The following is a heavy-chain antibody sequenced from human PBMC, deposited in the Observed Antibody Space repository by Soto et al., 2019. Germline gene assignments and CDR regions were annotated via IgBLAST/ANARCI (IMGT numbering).Heavy chain of an antibody. CDR3: ARSAQTPSPQLLWFGESPFDY. D-gene: IGHD3-10*01. CDR1: GFTVSSNY. CDR2: IYSGGST. J-gene: IGHJ4*02. Sequence: LRLSCAASGFTVSSNYMSWVRQAPGKGLEWVSVIYSGGSTYYADSVKGRFTISRDNSKNTLYLQMNSLRVEDTAVYYCARSAQTPSPQLLWFGESPFDYCGQGTLVTVSS. V-gene: IGHV3-53*01.